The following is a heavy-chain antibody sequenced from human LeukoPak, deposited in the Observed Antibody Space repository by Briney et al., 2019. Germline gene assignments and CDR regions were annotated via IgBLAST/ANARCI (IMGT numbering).Heavy chain of an antibody. CDR3: ARHLAHYFYYMAV. CDR1: GDSISSSSYY. Sequence: SETLSLTCTVSGDSISSSSYYWGWIRQPPGKGLEWIGSIYYSGTTYYTPSLKSRVSISVDTSKNQFSLRLNSPTATDTAVYYCARHLAHYFYYMAVWGKGTTVIVSS. CDR2: IYYSGTT. J-gene: IGHJ6*03. V-gene: IGHV4-39*01.